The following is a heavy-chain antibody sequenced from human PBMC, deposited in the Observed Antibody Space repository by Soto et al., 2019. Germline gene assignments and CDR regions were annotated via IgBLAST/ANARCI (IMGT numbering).Heavy chain of an antibody. CDR3: ARDGEVGSNLHWVDS. CDR1: DGSITTYQ. V-gene: IGHV4-59*01. D-gene: IGHD1-26*01. J-gene: IGHJ5*01. CDR2: YSGFT. Sequence: PSETLSLNCTVSDGSITTYQWSWIRLPPGKGLEWIGGYSGFTNYNPSLESRATISVDHSKNQFFLTLRSVTAADTAVYYCARDGEVGSNLHWVDSWGQG.